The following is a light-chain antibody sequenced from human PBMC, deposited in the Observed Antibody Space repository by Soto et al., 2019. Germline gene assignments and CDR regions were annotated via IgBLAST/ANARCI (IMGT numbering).Light chain of an antibody. J-gene: IGKJ1*01. V-gene: IGKV1-5*01. Sequence: DIQVTQSPSTLSASVGDRVTITCRASQSISSWLAWYQQKPAKAPKLLIYAASSLESGVPSRVSGSGSGTEFTLNIRSLQPDDFAPYDCQQCHIYTAFGQGTEVDI. CDR1: QSISSW. CDR3: QQCHIYTA. CDR2: AAS.